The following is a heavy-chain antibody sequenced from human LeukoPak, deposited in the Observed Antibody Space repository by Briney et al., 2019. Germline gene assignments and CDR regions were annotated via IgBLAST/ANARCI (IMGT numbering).Heavy chain of an antibody. J-gene: IGHJ3*02. CDR3: ARLETYDSSGYYYAAGAFDI. V-gene: IGHV4-61*01. Sequence: PSETLSLTCTVSGGSVSSGSYYWSWIRQPPGKGLEWIGYIYYSGSTNYNPSLKSRVTISVDTSKNQFSLRLSSVTAADTAVYYCARLETYDSSGYYYAAGAFDIWGQGTMVTVSS. CDR1: GGSVSSGSYY. D-gene: IGHD3-22*01. CDR2: IYYSGST.